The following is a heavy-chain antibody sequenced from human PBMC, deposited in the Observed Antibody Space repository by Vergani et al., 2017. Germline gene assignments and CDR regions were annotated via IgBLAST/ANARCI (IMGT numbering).Heavy chain of an antibody. CDR1: GGSISSSSYY. V-gene: IGHV4-39*01. CDR3: ARRFRSGDYWGGEFGY. D-gene: IGHD4-17*01. J-gene: IGHJ4*02. CDR2: IYYSGST. Sequence: QLQLQESGPGLVKPSETLSLTCTVSGGSISSSSYYWGWIRQPPGKGLEWIGSIYYSGSTYYNPSLKSRVTISVDTSKNQFSLKLSSVTAADTAVYYCARRFRSGDYWGGEFGYWGQGTLVTVSS.